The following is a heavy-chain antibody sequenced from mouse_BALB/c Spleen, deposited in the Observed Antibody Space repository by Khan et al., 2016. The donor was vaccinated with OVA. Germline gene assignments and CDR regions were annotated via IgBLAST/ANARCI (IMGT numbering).Heavy chain of an antibody. J-gene: IGHJ3*01. D-gene: IGHD2-14*01. CDR3: AREGAYYRSDGWFAY. CDR1: GYTFTSYT. Sequence: VELLESGAELARPGASVKMSCKASGYTFTSYTMYWVKQRPGQGLEWIGYIIPSSGYTNYNQKFKDKATLTADKSSSTAYMQLSSLTSEDSAVYYCAREGAYYRSDGWFAYWGQGTLVTVSA. CDR2: IIPSSGYT. V-gene: IGHV1-4*01.